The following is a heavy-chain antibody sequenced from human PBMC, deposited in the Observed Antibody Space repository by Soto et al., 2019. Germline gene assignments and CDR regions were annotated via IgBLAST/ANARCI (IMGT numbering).Heavy chain of an antibody. CDR1: GYTFTNYY. D-gene: IGHD1-1*01. J-gene: IGHJ4*01. V-gene: IGHV1-46*01. CDR3: ARTIELERPSPRSPFDY. Sequence: ASVKVSCKASGYTFTNYYMHWVRQAPGQGLEWMGVIHYSGATPTYAQKFQGRVTMARDTSTSTVYVELSSLRSEDTAVYYCARTIELERPSPRSPFDYWGHGTLVTVSS. CDR2: IHYSGATP.